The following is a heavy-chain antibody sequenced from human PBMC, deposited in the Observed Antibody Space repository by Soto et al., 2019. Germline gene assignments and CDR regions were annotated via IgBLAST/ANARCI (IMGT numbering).Heavy chain of an antibody. D-gene: IGHD5-12*01. CDR2: ISYDGSNK. V-gene: IGHV3-30-3*01. CDR3: ARVAVEMATIHVFDY. Sequence: QVQLVESGGGVVQPGRSLRLSCAASGFTFSSYAMHWVRQAPGKGLEWVAVISYDGSNKYYADSVKGRFTISRDNSKNTLYLPMNSLRSEDKAVYYCARVAVEMATIHVFDYWGQGTLVSVSS. J-gene: IGHJ4*02. CDR1: GFTFSSYA.